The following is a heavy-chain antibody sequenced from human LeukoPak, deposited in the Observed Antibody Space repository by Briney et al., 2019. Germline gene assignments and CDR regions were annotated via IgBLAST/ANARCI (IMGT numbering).Heavy chain of an antibody. CDR1: GYTFTSCY. D-gene: IGHD1-1*01. CDR3: ARGGLERRAPLDY. V-gene: IGHV1-46*01. Sequence: ASVTVSCTASGYTFTSCYLHWVRQAPGQGPEWMGVINPSGGSTTYAQKFQGRVTMTRDTSTSTVYMELSSLRSEDTAVYYCARGGLERRAPLDYWGQGTLVTVSS. J-gene: IGHJ4*02. CDR2: INPSGGST.